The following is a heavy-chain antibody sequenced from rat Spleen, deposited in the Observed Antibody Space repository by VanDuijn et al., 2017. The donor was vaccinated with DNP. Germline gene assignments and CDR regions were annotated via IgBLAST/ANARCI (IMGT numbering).Heavy chain of an antibody. J-gene: IGHJ2*01. CDR1: GFSLTNHH. Sequence: QVQLEESGPGLMQPSGTLSLTCTVSGFSLTNHHVHWVRQPSGKGLEWMGVVWIGGTTHISSIFKSRVSISRDTSKSQVFLKMNSLQPEDTATYYCARDGQWDYLDYWGQGIMVTVAS. V-gene: IGHV2-30*01. D-gene: IGHD1-1*01. CDR3: ARDGQWDYLDY. CDR2: VWIGGTT.